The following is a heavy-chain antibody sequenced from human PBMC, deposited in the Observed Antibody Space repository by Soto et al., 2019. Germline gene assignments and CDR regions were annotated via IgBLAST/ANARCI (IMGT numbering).Heavy chain of an antibody. Sequence: SETLSLTCAVSGGSISSNNWWNWVRQPPGKGLEWIGEIYHSGYTNYNPSLKSRVTISLDKSKNQFSLNLNSVTAADTAVYYCAGLGTTVTYFDYWGQGTLVTVS. CDR1: GGSISSNNW. D-gene: IGHD4-17*01. CDR3: AGLGTTVTYFDY. V-gene: IGHV4-4*02. CDR2: IYHSGYT. J-gene: IGHJ4*02.